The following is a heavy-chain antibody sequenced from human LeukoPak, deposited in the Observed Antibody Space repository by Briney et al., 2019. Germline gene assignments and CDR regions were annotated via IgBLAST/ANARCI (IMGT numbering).Heavy chain of an antibody. Sequence: SGGSLRLSCAAFGFTFSSYSMNWVRQAPGKGLEWVSYISSSSSTIYYADSVKGRFTISRDNAKNSLYLQMNSLRAKDTALYYCARDYYDSSGSSWFDPWGQGTLVTVSS. D-gene: IGHD3-22*01. CDR3: ARDYYDSSGSSWFDP. CDR1: GFTFSSYS. V-gene: IGHV3-48*04. CDR2: ISSSSSTI. J-gene: IGHJ5*02.